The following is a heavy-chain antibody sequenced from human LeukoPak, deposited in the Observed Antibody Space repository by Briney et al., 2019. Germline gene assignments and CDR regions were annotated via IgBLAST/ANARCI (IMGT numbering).Heavy chain of an antibody. Sequence: KPGGSLRLSCAASGFTFSSYSMNWVRQAPGKALEWVSSISSSSSYIFYADSVKGRFTISRDNAKNSLYLQMNSLRAEDTAVYYCARDVYGYYFGYWGQGTLVTVSS. CDR2: ISSSSSYI. CDR1: GFTFSSYS. J-gene: IGHJ4*02. CDR3: ARDVYGYYFGY. D-gene: IGHD3-10*01. V-gene: IGHV3-21*01.